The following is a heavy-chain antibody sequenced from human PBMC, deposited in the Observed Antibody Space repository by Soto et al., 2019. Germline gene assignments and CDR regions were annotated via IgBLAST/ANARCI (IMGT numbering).Heavy chain of an antibody. D-gene: IGHD2-21*02. CDR3: ARPPGYISDWHYFDL. CDR2: IWYDGSNK. CDR1: GFTFSSYG. Sequence: PGGSLRLSCAASGFTFSSYGMHWVRQAPGKGLEWVAVIWYDGSNKYYADSVKGRFTISRDNSKNTLYLQMNSLRAEDTAVYYCARPPGYISDWHYFDLWGQGTLVTVSS. V-gene: IGHV3-33*01. J-gene: IGHJ4*02.